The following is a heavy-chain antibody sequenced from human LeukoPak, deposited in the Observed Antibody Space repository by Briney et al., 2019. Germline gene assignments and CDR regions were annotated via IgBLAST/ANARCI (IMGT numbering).Heavy chain of an antibody. Sequence: ASETLSLTCAVSGYSISSNNWWAWIRQPPGKGLEWIGYIYYSGNTYYDPYNPSLTSRVTMSVDTSKNQFSLKLDSVTEIDTAMYYCARNQAVAANRGAFDIWDQGTMVTVSS. V-gene: IGHV4-28*01. D-gene: IGHD6-19*01. CDR3: ARNQAVAANRGAFDI. CDR1: GYSISSNNW. CDR2: IYYSGNT. J-gene: IGHJ3*02.